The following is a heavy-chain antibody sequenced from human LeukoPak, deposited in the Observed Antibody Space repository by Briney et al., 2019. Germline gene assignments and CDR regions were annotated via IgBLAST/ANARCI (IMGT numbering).Heavy chain of an antibody. J-gene: IGHJ4*02. CDR2: INNDGTGT. CDR3: ARDTPGLGIDN. D-gene: IGHD7-27*01. V-gene: IGHV3-74*01. CDR1: GFTFISYW. Sequence: GGSLRLSCAASGFTFISYWMHWVRQAPGKGLVWVSHINNDGTGTTYADSVKGRFTISRDSAKNTLYLQMNSLRAEDTAVYYCARDTPGLGIDNWGQGTLVTVSS.